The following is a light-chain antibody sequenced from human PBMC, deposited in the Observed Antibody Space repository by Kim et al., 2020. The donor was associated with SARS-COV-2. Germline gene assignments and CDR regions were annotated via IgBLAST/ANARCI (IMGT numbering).Light chain of an antibody. CDR2: AAS. V-gene: IGKV1-27*01. CDR1: QDIANS. Sequence: ASVEDRVTITCRASQDIANSLAWYQQKPGKVPKVLIYAASTLQSGVPSRFSGSGSGTEFTLTIGSLQTEDAATYYCQKYNSAPWTFGPGTKVDIK. J-gene: IGKJ1*01. CDR3: QKYNSAPWT.